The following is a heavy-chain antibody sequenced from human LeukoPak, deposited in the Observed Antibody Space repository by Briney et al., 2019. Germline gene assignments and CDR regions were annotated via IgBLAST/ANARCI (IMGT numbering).Heavy chain of an antibody. J-gene: IGHJ4*02. D-gene: IGHD6-13*01. Sequence: GGSLRLSCAASGFTFSSYGMHWVRQAPGKGLEWVAFIRYDGSNKYYADSVKGRFTISRGNSKNTLYLQMNSLRAEDTAVYYCAKDPRIAAAGNRPVGYWGQGTLVTVSS. V-gene: IGHV3-30*02. CDR3: AKDPRIAAAGNRPVGY. CDR1: GFTFSSYG. CDR2: IRYDGSNK.